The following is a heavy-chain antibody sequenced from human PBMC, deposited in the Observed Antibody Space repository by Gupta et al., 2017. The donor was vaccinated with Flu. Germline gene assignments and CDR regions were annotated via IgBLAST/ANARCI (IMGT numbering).Heavy chain of an antibody. CDR2: ISSSSSYI. CDR1: GFTFSSYS. J-gene: IGHJ6*02. Sequence: EVQLVESGGGLVKPGGSLRLSCAASGFTFSSYSMNWVRQAPGKGLEWVSSISSSSSYIYYADSVKGRFTISRDNAKNSLYLQMNSLRAEDTAVYYCARDGYSGYDRDYYGMDVWGQGTTVTVSS. V-gene: IGHV3-21*01. D-gene: IGHD5-12*01. CDR3: ARDGYSGYDRDYYGMDV.